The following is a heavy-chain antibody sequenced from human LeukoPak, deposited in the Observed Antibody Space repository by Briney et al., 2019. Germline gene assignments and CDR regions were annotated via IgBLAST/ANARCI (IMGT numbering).Heavy chain of an antibody. CDR1: GFIFSNYA. D-gene: IGHD6-19*01. J-gene: IGHJ4*02. V-gene: IGHV3-23*01. CDR2: ITGSGGGS. Sequence: GGSLRLSCIASGFIFSNYAMSWVRQAPGKGLEWVSIITGSGGGSYYADSVKGRFTISRDNSKNTLYLQMNSLRAEDTAAYYCARGKHSGWGHHFDYWGQGTLVTVSS. CDR3: ARGKHSGWGHHFDY.